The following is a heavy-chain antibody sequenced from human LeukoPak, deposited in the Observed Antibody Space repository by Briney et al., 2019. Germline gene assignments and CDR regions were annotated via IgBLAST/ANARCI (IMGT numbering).Heavy chain of an antibody. CDR2: IYYSGST. V-gene: IGHV4-31*03. J-gene: IGHJ4*02. D-gene: IGHD3-9*01. CDR1: GGSISSGGYY. Sequence: TLSLTCTVSGGSISSGGYYWSWIRQHPGKGLEWIGYIYYSGSTYYNPSLKSRVTISVDTSKNQFSLKLSSVTAADTAVYYCASSVSTSPTLRYFDWLLYPYFDYWGQGTLVTVSS. CDR3: ASSVSTSPTLRYFDWLLYPYFDY.